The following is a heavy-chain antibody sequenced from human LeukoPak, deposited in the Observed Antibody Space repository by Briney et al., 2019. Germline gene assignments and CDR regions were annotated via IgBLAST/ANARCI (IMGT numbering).Heavy chain of an antibody. CDR1: GYTFTSYG. CDR3: APGVTIFGVVIKWGLNY. Sequence: ASVKVSCKASGYTFTSYGISWVRQAPGQGLEWMGWISAYNGNTNYAQKFQGRVTMTRDTSTSTAYMELSRLRSDDTAVYYCAPGVTIFGVVIKWGLNYWGQGTLVTVSS. D-gene: IGHD3-3*01. V-gene: IGHV1-18*01. J-gene: IGHJ4*02. CDR2: ISAYNGNT.